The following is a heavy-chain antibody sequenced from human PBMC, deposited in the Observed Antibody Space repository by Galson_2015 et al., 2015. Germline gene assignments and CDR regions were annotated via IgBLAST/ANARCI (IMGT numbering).Heavy chain of an antibody. J-gene: IGHJ4*02. V-gene: IGHV4-30-4*01. Sequence: TLSLPCTVSGGSISSGDYYWSWIRQPPGKGLEWIGYIYYSGSTYYNPSLKSRVTISVDTPKHQFSLKLRSVTAADTAVYYCASKGIAAAGPFGYWGQGTLVTVSS. CDR2: IYYSGST. CDR3: ASKGIAAAGPFGY. CDR1: GGSISSGDYY. D-gene: IGHD6-13*01.